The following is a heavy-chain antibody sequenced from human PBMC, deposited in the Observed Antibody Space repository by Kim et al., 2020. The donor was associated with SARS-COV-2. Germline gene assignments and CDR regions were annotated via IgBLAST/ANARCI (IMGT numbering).Heavy chain of an antibody. J-gene: IGHJ6*02. Sequence: VKGRFTISRDNSKNTLYLQMNSLRAEDTAVYYCARDRFTYYYDSSGYPDVWGQGTTVTVSS. V-gene: IGHV3-30*01. D-gene: IGHD3-22*01. CDR3: ARDRFTYYYDSSGYPDV.